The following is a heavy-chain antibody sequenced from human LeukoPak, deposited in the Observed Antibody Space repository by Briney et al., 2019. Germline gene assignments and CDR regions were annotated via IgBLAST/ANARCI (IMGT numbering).Heavy chain of an antibody. CDR3: ARDRSHQRRFHSSREENWFDP. Sequence: PGGSLRLSCTASGFTFGDYAMNWVRQAPGKGLEWVSSISSSSDYIYYADSVKGRFTISRDNAKNSLYLQMNSLRAEDTAVYYCARDRSHQRRFHSSREENWFDPWGQGTLVTVSS. J-gene: IGHJ5*02. D-gene: IGHD6-13*01. CDR2: ISSSSDYI. CDR1: GFTFGDYA. V-gene: IGHV3-21*01.